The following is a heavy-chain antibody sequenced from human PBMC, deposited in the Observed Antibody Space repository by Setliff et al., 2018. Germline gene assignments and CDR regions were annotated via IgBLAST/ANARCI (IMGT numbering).Heavy chain of an antibody. V-gene: IGHV1-2*02. CDR3: ARDRVPITMIVVVTPNYYMDV. Sequence: RASVKVSCKASGYTFTGYYMHWVRQAPGQGLEWMGWINPNSGGTNYAQKFQGRVTMTRDTSISTAYMELSRLRSDDTAVYYCARDRVPITMIVVVTPNYYMDVWGKGTTVTVSS. J-gene: IGHJ6*03. CDR1: GYTFTGYY. CDR2: INPNSGGT. D-gene: IGHD3-22*01.